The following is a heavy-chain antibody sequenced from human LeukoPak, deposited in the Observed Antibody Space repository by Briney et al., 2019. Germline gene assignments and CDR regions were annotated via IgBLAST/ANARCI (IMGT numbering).Heavy chain of an antibody. D-gene: IGHD1-26*01. CDR1: GGSISSYY. J-gene: IGHJ1*01. Sequence: SQTLSLTCTVSGGSISSYYWSWIRQPPGKGLEWIGYIYYSGSTNYNPSLKSRVTISVDTSKNQFSLKLSSVTAADTAVYYCARSSGSYETEYFQHWGQGTLVTVSS. CDR2: IYYSGST. V-gene: IGHV4-59*01. CDR3: ARSSGSYETEYFQH.